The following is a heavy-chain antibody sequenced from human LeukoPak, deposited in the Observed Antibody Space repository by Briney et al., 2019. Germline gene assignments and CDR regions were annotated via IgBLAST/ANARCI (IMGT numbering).Heavy chain of an antibody. V-gene: IGHV3-23*01. CDR1: DFDFSSHA. Sequence: GGSLRLSCEASDFDFSSHAMTWVRQAPGKGLEWLSAISISGTKTYYGDSVEGRFTISRDNSKNTLYLQMNSLRAGDTAVYYCAKDPIFSGSYGVFDSWGQGTLVTVSS. CDR2: ISISGTKT. CDR3: AKDPIFSGSYGVFDS. D-gene: IGHD1-26*01. J-gene: IGHJ4*02.